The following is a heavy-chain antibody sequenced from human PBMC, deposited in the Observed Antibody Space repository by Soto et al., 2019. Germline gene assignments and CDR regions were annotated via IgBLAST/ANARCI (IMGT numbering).Heavy chain of an antibody. V-gene: IGHV3-30-3*01. Sequence: QMQLVESGGGVVQPGRSLRLSCAASGFIFSSFPMHWVGQAPGTGLEWVAVVSKDGSDKHYADSVKGRITISRDNSENTLHLQMNSLRPEDTGVYYCARSYCGDNCALDYWGQGTPVTVSS. CDR2: VSKDGSDK. CDR1: GFIFSSFP. J-gene: IGHJ4*02. D-gene: IGHD2-21*02. CDR3: ARSYCGDNCALDY.